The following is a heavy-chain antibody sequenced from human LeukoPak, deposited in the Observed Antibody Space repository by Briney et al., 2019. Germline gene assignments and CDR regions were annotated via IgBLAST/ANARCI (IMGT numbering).Heavy chain of an antibody. V-gene: IGHV5-51*01. CDR3: ARHGPVDMATTDCDY. Sequence: GESLQISSKGSGYTFTNYWIGWVRQMTGKGLERMGIIYPGNSDTRYSPSFQGGVTILADKSISTAYLQWSSLKASDTAIYYCARHGPVDMATTDCDYWGQGTLVTVSP. J-gene: IGHJ4*02. CDR1: GYTFTNYW. D-gene: IGHD5-24*01. CDR2: IYPGNSDT.